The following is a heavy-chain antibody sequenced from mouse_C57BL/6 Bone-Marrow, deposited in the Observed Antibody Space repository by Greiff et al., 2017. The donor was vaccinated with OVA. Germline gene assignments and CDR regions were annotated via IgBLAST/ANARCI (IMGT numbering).Heavy chain of an antibody. Sequence: EVQLQQSGPVLVKPGASVKMSCKASGYTFTDYYMNWVKQSHGKSLEWIGVINPYNGGTSYNQKFKGKATLTVDKSSSTAYMELNSLTSEDSAVYYCARSPYYYGSSRDYWGQGTTLTVSS. V-gene: IGHV1-19*01. CDR1: GYTFTDYY. CDR2: INPYNGGT. D-gene: IGHD1-1*01. CDR3: ARSPYYYGSSRDY. J-gene: IGHJ2*01.